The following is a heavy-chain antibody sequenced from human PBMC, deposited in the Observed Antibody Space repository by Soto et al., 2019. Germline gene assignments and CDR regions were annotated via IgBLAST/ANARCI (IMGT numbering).Heavy chain of an antibody. J-gene: IGHJ1*01. D-gene: IGHD5-12*01. CDR2: INHSGST. Sequence: SETLSLTCTVYGGAFSGYHWNWVRQPPGKGLEWIGEINHSGSTDYNPSLRSRVTMSLDTSKNHFSLKLSSVTAADTAVYYCARGQRWLQLQYFQHWGQGTLVTVSS. CDR1: GGAFSGYH. CDR3: ARGQRWLQLQYFQH. V-gene: IGHV4-34*01.